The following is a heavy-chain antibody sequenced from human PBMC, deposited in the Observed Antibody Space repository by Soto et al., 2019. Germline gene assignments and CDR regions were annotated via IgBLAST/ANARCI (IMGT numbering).Heavy chain of an antibody. V-gene: IGHV1-18*04. Sequence: QVQLVQSGAEVKKPAASVKFSCKASGYTFTSYGITWVRQAPGQGGGWMGWISAYNGNTNYAQKLQGRVTITTDPSTSTAYMELRSLRSDDTAVYFCAREGVGATYAYWGQGTLVTVSS. CDR3: AREGVGATYAY. CDR2: ISAYNGNT. D-gene: IGHD1-26*01. CDR1: GYTFTSYG. J-gene: IGHJ4*01.